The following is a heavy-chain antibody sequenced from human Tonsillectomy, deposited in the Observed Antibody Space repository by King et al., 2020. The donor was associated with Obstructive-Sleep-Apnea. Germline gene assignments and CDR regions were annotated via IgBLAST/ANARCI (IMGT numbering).Heavy chain of an antibody. CDR2: ISAYNGNT. CDR3: ARETERRYSYGEYYFDY. Sequence: VQLVESGAEVKKPGASVKVSCKASGYTFTSYGISWVRQAPGQGLEWMGWISAYNGNTNYAQKLQGRVTMTTDTSTSTAYMELRSLRSDDTAVYYCARETERRYSYGEYYFDYWGQGTLVTVSS. V-gene: IGHV1-18*04. J-gene: IGHJ4*02. CDR1: GYTFTSYG. D-gene: IGHD5-18*01.